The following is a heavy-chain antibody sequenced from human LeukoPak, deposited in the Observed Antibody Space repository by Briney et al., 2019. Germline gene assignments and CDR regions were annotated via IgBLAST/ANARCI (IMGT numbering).Heavy chain of an antibody. CDR2: ISSSSSTI. CDR3: ARDYYDKDNDY. Sequence: GGSLRLSCAASGFTFSSYSMNWVRQAPGKGLEWVSYISSSSSTIYYADSVKGRFTISRDNAKNSLYLQMNSLRAEDTAVYYRARDYYDKDNDYWGQGTLVTVSS. D-gene: IGHD3-22*01. CDR1: GFTFSSYS. J-gene: IGHJ4*02. V-gene: IGHV3-48*01.